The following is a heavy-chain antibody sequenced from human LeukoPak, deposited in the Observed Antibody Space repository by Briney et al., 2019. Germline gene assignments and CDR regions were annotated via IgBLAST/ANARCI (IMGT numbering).Heavy chain of an antibody. D-gene: IGHD3-22*01. Sequence: SETLSLTCTVSGGSISSYYWSWIRQPAGKGLEWIGRIYTSGSTNYNPSLKSRVTMSVDTSKNQFSLKLSSVTAADTALYYCARDIIDAAAIEVYDSSGYFDYWGQGTLVTVSS. CDR3: ARDIIDAAAIEVYDSSGYFDY. CDR2: IYTSGST. J-gene: IGHJ4*02. CDR1: GGSISSYY. V-gene: IGHV4-4*07.